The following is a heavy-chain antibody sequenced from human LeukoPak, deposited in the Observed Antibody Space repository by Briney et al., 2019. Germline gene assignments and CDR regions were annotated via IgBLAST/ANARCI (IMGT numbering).Heavy chain of an antibody. CDR3: ARGNWNFDY. J-gene: IGHJ4*01. D-gene: IGHD1-1*01. CDR2: IYSGSDT. Sequence: GGSLRLSCAASGFTVSGNYLNWVRQAPGKGLEWVSIIYSGSDTYYADSVMGRFTISRDNSKNTLYLQMNSLRAEDTAVYYCARGNWNFDYWGHGTLVTVSS. CDR1: GFTVSGNY. V-gene: IGHV3-66*01.